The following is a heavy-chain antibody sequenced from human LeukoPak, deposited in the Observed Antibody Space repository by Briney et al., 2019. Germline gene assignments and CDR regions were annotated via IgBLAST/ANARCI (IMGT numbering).Heavy chain of an antibody. CDR1: GGSINNYY. D-gene: IGHD3-22*01. Sequence: SETLSLTCTVSGGSINNYYWNWIRQPPGKGLEWIGYIYYSGSTNYNPSLKSRVTISVDTSKNQFSLKLSSVTAADTAVYYCAREFYDSSGYTSNWFDPWGQGTLVTVSS. V-gene: IGHV4-59*01. CDR3: AREFYDSSGYTSNWFDP. J-gene: IGHJ5*02. CDR2: IYYSGST.